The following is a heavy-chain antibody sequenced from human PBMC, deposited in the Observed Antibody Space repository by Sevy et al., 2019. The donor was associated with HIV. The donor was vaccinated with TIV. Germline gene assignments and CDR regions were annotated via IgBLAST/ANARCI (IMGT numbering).Heavy chain of an antibody. J-gene: IGHJ4*02. Sequence: GGSLRLSCAASGFTFSNAWMSWVRQAPGKGLEWVGRIKSKTDGGTTDYAAPVKGRFTISRDDSKNTQYLQMNSLKTEDTAVYYCTTCRYYDILTGYSHFDYWGQGTLVTVSS. V-gene: IGHV3-15*01. D-gene: IGHD3-9*01. CDR1: GFTFSNAW. CDR3: TTCRYYDILTGYSHFDY. CDR2: IKSKTDGGTT.